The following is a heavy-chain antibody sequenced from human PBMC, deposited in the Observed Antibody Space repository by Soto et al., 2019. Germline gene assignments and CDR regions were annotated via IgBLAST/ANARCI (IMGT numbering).Heavy chain of an antibody. Sequence: QLQLQESGPGLVKPSETLSLTCTVSGGSISSRSYFWGWIRQPPGKGLEWIGSIYYSGSTYYNPSLKSRVTVPVDTSKNQFSLKLSSVTAADTAVYYCARHPSDFWFDPWGQGTLVTVSS. CDR2: IYYSGST. J-gene: IGHJ5*02. CDR1: GGSISSRSYF. V-gene: IGHV4-39*01. D-gene: IGHD2-21*02. CDR3: ARHPSDFWFDP.